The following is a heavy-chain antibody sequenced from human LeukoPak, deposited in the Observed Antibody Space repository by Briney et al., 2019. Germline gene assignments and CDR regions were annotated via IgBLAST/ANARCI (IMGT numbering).Heavy chain of an antibody. CDR3: AKDGALGNYFDY. CDR1: GFTFSSYG. D-gene: IGHD4/OR15-4a*01. J-gene: IGHJ4*02. Sequence: GGSLRLSCAASGFTFSSYGMHWLRQAPGKGLTWVAFIRYDGSNKYYADSVKGRFTISRDNSKNTLYLQMNSLRAEDTAVYYCAKDGALGNYFDYWGQGTLVTVSS. CDR2: IRYDGSNK. V-gene: IGHV3-30*02.